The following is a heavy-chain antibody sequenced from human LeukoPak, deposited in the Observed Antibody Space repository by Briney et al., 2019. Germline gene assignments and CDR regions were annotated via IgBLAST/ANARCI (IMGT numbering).Heavy chain of an antibody. D-gene: IGHD2-2*01. CDR2: ISGSGVST. V-gene: IGHV3-23*01. Sequence: GGSLRLSCAASGFTFSSYAMSWVRQAPGKGLEWVSAISGSGVSTYYADSVKGRSTISRDNSKNTLYLQMNSLRAEDTAVYYCAKDCSSTSCPTSDHWGQGTLVTVSS. CDR1: GFTFSSYA. J-gene: IGHJ4*02. CDR3: AKDCSSTSCPTSDH.